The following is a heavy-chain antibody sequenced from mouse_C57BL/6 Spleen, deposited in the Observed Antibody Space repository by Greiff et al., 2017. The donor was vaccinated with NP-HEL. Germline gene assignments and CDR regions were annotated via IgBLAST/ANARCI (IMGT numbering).Heavy chain of an antibody. Sequence: EVQLQESGPELVKPGASVKMSCKASGYTFTDYNMHWVKQSHGKSLEWIGYINPNNGGTSYNQKFKGKATLTVNKSSSTAYMELRSLTSEDSAVYYCARGDYYSNFAWFAYWGQGTLVTVAA. J-gene: IGHJ3*01. CDR2: INPNNGGT. D-gene: IGHD2-5*01. CDR1: GYTFTDYN. CDR3: ARGDYYSNFAWFAY. V-gene: IGHV1-22*01.